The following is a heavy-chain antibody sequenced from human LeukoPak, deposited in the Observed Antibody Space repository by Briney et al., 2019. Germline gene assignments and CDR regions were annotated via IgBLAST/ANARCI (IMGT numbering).Heavy chain of an antibody. CDR3: ARGPYSNYAGYYYYMDV. V-gene: IGHV1-8*03. CDR1: GYTFTSYD. J-gene: IGHJ6*03. D-gene: IGHD4-11*01. Sequence: ASVKASCKASGYTFTSYDINWVRQATGQGLEWMGWMNPNSGNTGYAQKFQGRVTITRNTSISTAYMELSSLRSEDTAVYYCARGPYSNYAGYYYYMDVWGKGTTVTVSS. CDR2: MNPNSGNT.